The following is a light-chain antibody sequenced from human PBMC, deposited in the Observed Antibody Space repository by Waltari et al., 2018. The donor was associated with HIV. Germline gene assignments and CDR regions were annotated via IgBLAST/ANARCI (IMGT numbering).Light chain of an antibody. J-gene: IGLJ1*01. Sequence: QSALTQPASVSGSPGQSITISCTGTSRDVGSYNLVSWYQPHPGKAPKLMIFEVTKRPSGVSNRFSGSKSGNTASLTISGLQADDEADYYCCSYAGSSAFVFGTGTKVTVL. CDR1: SRDVGSYNL. CDR2: EVT. CDR3: CSYAGSSAFV. V-gene: IGLV2-23*02.